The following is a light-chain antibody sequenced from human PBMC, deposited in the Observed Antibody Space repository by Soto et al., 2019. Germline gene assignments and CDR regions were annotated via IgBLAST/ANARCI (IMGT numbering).Light chain of an antibody. J-gene: IGKJ1*01. Sequence: EIVLTQSPGTLSLATGEGATLSCRASQSVSSSYLAWYQQKPGQAPRLLIYGASSRATGIPDRFSGGGSGTDFTLTISRLEHEDFAVYYCQQYDNSPWTFGQGTKVEIK. V-gene: IGKV3-20*01. CDR3: QQYDNSPWT. CDR1: QSVSSSY. CDR2: GAS.